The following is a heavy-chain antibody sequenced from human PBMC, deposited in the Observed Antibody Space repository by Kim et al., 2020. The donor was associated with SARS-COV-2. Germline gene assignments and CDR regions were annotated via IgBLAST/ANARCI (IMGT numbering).Heavy chain of an antibody. Sequence: GGSLRLSCAVSGFTFSNYWMSWVRQAPGQGLEWVANIKQHGNEKHYVDSVKGRFTISGDNAKKSLYLQMNRLRAEDTAVYYCARYNSRNYGMDVWGQGTTVTVSS. D-gene: IGHD6-13*01. CDR2: IKQHGNEK. CDR1: GFTFSNYW. J-gene: IGHJ6*02. V-gene: IGHV3-7*03. CDR3: ARYNSRNYGMDV.